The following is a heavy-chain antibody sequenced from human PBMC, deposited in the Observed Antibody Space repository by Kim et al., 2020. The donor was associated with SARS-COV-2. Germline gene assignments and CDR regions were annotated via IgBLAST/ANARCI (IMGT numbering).Heavy chain of an antibody. CDR2: IQYSGST. CDR3: ACSLSRGWIWDSFDS. J-gene: IGHJ4*02. V-gene: IGHV4-59*12. Sequence: SETLSLTCTASGGFFTNYSWNWIRQPPGKGLEWIGHIQYSGSTKYNPSLKSRLTMSVDTSQNQFSLKLNYLNALDTADYYCACSLSRGWIWDSFDSWGQG. D-gene: IGHD6-19*01. CDR1: GGFFTNYS.